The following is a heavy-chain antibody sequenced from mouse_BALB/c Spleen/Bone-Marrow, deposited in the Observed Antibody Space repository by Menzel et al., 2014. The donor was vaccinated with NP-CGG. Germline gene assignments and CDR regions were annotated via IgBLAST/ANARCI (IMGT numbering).Heavy chain of an antibody. V-gene: IGHV5-6-3*01. CDR1: GFTFSSYG. D-gene: IGHD2-13*01. CDR2: INNNGGST. J-gene: IGHJ3*01. Sequence: EVQRVESGGGLVQPGGSLKLSCAASGFTFSSYGMSWVRQTPDKRLELVATINNNGGSTYYPDSVKGRFTISRDNAKNTLYLQMSSLKSEDTAMYYCARGLYYGGYGPGFAYWGQGTLVTVSA. CDR3: ARGLYYGGYGPGFAY.